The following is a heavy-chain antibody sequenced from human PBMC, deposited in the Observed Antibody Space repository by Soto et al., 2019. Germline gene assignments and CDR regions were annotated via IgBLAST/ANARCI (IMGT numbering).Heavy chain of an antibody. Sequence: PVGSLRLSCAASGFNFSNHWMHWVRQRPAEGLVWVSRITSDGKSKAYAESVKGRFAISRANAKNTLYLQMNGLTAEATAVYYFARESGAWPLKCCDPWGQGTLVTVSS. CDR2: ITSDGKSK. CDR1: GFNFSNHW. CDR3: ARESGAWPLKCCDP. J-gene: IGHJ5*02. V-gene: IGHV3-74*01.